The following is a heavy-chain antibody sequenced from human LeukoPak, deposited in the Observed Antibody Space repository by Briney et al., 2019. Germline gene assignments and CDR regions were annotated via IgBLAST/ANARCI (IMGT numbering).Heavy chain of an antibody. CDR1: GGTFSSYA. J-gene: IGHJ4*02. CDR2: IIPILGIA. Sequence: SVKVSCKASGGTFSSYAISWVRQAPGQGLEWMGRIIPILGIANYAQKFQGRVTITADKSTSTAYMELSSPRSEDTAVYYCASGGFGEFYYFDYWGQGTLVTVSS. CDR3: ASGGFGEFYYFDY. D-gene: IGHD3-10*01. V-gene: IGHV1-69*04.